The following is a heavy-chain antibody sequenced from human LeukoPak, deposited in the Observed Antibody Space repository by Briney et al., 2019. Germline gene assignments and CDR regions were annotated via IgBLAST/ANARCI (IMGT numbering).Heavy chain of an antibody. CDR3: AKRYCSSTSCYKGLDY. CDR1: GFTFSSYW. Sequence: GGSLRLSCAASGFTFSSYWMHWVRQAPGKGLVWVSRINSNGSSTSYADSVKGRFTISRDNAKNTLYLEMNMRIADDKAVYYCAKRYCSSTSCYKGLDYWGQGTLVTVSS. D-gene: IGHD2-2*02. CDR2: INSNGSST. V-gene: IGHV3-74*01. J-gene: IGHJ4*02.